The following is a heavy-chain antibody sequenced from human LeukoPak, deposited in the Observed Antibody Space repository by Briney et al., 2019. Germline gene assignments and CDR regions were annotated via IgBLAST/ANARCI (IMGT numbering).Heavy chain of an antibody. CDR2: IYHSGST. CDR1: GGSISSSSYY. D-gene: IGHD3-10*01. CDR3: AANSADYNTLGSSYKV. Sequence: PSETLSLTCTVSGGSISSSSYYWGWIRQPPGKGLEWIGSIYHSGSTYYNPSLKSRVTISVDTSKNQFSLKLNSVTAADTAVFYCAANSADYNTLGSSYKVWGQGTLVTVSS. J-gene: IGHJ4*02. V-gene: IGHV4-39*01.